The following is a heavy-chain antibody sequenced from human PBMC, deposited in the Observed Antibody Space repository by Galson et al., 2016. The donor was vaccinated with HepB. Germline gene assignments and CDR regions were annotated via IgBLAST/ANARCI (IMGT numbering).Heavy chain of an antibody. Sequence: SLRLSCAASGFTFSSYNMEWVRQAPGKGLEWVSYISRSSRTIYYADSVKGRFTISRDTAENSLYLQMNSLRGEDTAVYSCAKGGYCSRARCPGRNWFDPWGQGTLVTVSS. CDR2: ISRSSRTI. J-gene: IGHJ5*02. V-gene: IGHV3-48*01. CDR3: AKGGYCSRARCPGRNWFDP. D-gene: IGHD2-15*01. CDR1: GFTFSSYN.